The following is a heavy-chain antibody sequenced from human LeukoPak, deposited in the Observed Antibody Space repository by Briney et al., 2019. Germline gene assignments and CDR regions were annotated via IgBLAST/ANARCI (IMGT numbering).Heavy chain of an antibody. V-gene: IGHV1-2*02. Sequence: HVASVTVSCKASGYTFTGYYMHWVRQAPGQGLEWMGWINPNSGGTNYAQKFQGRVTMTRDTSISTAYIELSRLRSDDTAVYYCARDPGYCSGGSCYGFDYWGQGTLVTVSS. CDR1: GYTFTGYY. J-gene: IGHJ4*02. CDR3: ARDPGYCSGGSCYGFDY. CDR2: INPNSGGT. D-gene: IGHD2-15*01.